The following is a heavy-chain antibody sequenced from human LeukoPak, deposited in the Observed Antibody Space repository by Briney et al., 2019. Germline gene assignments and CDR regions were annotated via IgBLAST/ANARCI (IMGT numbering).Heavy chain of an antibody. CDR2: ISYDGSNK. J-gene: IGHJ4*02. CDR3: ANPGGYSSGWAPFAY. D-gene: IGHD6-19*01. V-gene: IGHV3-30*18. Sequence: GGSLRLSCAASGFTFSSYGMHWVRQAPGKGLEWVAVISYDGSNKYYADSVKGRFTISRDNSKNTLYLQMNSLRAEDTAVYYCANPGGYSSGWAPFAYWGQGTLVTVSS. CDR1: GFTFSSYG.